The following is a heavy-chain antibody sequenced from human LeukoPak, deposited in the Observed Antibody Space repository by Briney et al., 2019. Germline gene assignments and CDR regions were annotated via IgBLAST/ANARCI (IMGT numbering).Heavy chain of an antibody. Sequence: PGGSLRLSCAASGFAFSSYAMSWVRQAPGKGLEWVSAISGSGGSTYYADSVKGRFTISRDNSKNTLYLQMNGLRAEDTAVYYCAKADVRSMVRGVIWDYWGQGTLVTVSS. CDR3: AKADVRSMVRGVIWDY. CDR2: ISGSGGST. CDR1: GFAFSSYA. J-gene: IGHJ4*02. D-gene: IGHD3-10*01. V-gene: IGHV3-23*01.